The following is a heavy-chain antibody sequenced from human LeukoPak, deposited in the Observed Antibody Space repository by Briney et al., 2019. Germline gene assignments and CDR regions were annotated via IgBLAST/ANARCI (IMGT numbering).Heavy chain of an antibody. V-gene: IGHV3-11*01. J-gene: IGHJ4*02. D-gene: IGHD3-22*01. CDR1: GFTFSDYY. CDR2: ISSSGSTI. CDR3: AKDFPYQLYYDSSGLSDY. Sequence: GGSLRLSCAASGFTFSDYYMSWIRQAPGKGLEWVSYISSSGSTIYYADSVKGRFTISRDNAKNSLYLQMNSLRAEDTAVYYCAKDFPYQLYYDSSGLSDYWGQGTLVTVSS.